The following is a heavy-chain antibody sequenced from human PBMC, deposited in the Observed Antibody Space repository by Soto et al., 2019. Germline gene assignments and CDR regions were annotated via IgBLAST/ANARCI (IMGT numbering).Heavy chain of an antibody. V-gene: IGHV3-72*01. CDR2: SRNKANSYTT. CDR3: TRGHYMSGRNWFDP. J-gene: IGHJ5*02. CDR1: GFTFSDHH. D-gene: IGHD3-3*01. Sequence: EVQLVESGGGLVQPGGSLRLSCAASGFTFSDHHMDWVRQAPGKGLEWVGRSRNKANSYTTEYAAVVQGRFTISRDESQNLVYLQMKSLKNEDTAVYPCTRGHYMSGRNWFDPWGQGTLVTVST.